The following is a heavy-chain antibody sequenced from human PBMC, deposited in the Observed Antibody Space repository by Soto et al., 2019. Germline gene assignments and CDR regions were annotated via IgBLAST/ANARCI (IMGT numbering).Heavy chain of an antibody. CDR1: GGSFSGYY. J-gene: IGHJ4*02. CDR2: INHSGST. CDR3: ARDRSSLFDY. V-gene: IGHV4-34*01. Sequence: PSETLSLTCAVYGGSFSGYYWSWIRQPPGKGLEWIGEINHSGSTNYNLSLKSRVTISVDTSKNQFSLKLSSVTAADTAVYYCARDRSSLFDYWGQGTLVTVSS.